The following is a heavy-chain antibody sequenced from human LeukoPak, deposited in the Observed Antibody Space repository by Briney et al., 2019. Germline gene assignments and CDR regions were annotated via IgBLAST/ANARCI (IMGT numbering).Heavy chain of an antibody. CDR1: GFTFSSYS. CDR2: ISSSSSYI. V-gene: IGHV3-21*01. J-gene: IGHJ4*02. Sequence: GGSLRLSCAASGFTFSSYSMNWVRQAPGKGLEWVSSISSSSSYIYFADSVKGRFTISRDNAKNSLYLQMNSLRAEDTAVYYCARGDGYNSCFDYWGLGTLVTVSS. D-gene: IGHD5-24*01. CDR3: ARGDGYNSCFDY.